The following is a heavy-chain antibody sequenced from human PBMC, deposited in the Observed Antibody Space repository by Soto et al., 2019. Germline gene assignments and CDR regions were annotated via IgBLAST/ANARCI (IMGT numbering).Heavy chain of an antibody. V-gene: IGHV4-34*01. D-gene: IGHD6-13*01. CDR1: GGSFSGYY. CDR3: ARAGSSSHHRDLDY. Sequence: QVQLQQWGAGLLKPSETLSLTCAVYGGSFSGYYWSWIRQPPRKGLEWIGEINHSGSTNYNPSLKSRVTISVDTSKNQFSLKLSSVTAADTAVYYCARAGSSSHHRDLDYWGQGTLVTVSS. J-gene: IGHJ4*02. CDR2: INHSGST.